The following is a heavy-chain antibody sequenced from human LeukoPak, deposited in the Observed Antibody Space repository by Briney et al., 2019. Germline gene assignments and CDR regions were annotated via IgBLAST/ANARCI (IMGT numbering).Heavy chain of an antibody. Sequence: SETLSLTCAVYGGSFSGYYWSWIRQPPGKGLEWIGYIYYSGSTNYNPSLKSRVTISVDTSKNQFSLKLSSVTAADTAVYYCARVGRSGTSWFDPWGQGTLVTVSS. V-gene: IGHV4-59*08. CDR2: IYYSGST. CDR3: ARVGRSGTSWFDP. CDR1: GGSFSGYY. J-gene: IGHJ5*02. D-gene: IGHD2-15*01.